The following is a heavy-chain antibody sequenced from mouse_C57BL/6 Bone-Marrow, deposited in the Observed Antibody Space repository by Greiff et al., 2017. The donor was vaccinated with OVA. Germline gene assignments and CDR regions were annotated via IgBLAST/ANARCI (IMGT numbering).Heavy chain of an antibody. Sequence: VQLQQPGAELVKPGASVKLSCKASGYTFTSYWMQWVKQRPGQGLEWIGEIDPSDSYTNYNQKFKGKATLTVDTSSSTAYMQLSSLTSEDSAVYYCARSLYSNYLDYWGQGTTLTVSS. CDR3: ARSLYSNYLDY. J-gene: IGHJ2*01. V-gene: IGHV1-50*01. D-gene: IGHD2-5*01. CDR2: IDPSDSYT. CDR1: GYTFTSYW.